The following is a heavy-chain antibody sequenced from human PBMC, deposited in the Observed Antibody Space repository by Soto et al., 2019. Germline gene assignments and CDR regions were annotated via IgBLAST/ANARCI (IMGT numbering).Heavy chain of an antibody. CDR3: AGGGGSSWYYFDY. D-gene: IGHD6-13*01. J-gene: IGHJ4*02. CDR2: IYYSGST. CDR1: GGSISSYY. Sequence: SETLSLTCTVSGGSISSYYWSWIRQPPGKGLEWIGYIYYSGSTNYNPSLKSRVTISVDTSKNQFSLKLSSVTAADTAVYYWAGGGGSSWYYFDYWGQGTLVTVSS. V-gene: IGHV4-59*01.